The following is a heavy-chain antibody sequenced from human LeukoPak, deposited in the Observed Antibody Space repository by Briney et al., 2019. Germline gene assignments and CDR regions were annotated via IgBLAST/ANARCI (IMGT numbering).Heavy chain of an antibody. CDR2: ISAYTGKT. Sequence: ASVKVSCKASGYSFTFYGISWVRQAPGQGLEWMGWISAYTGKTNYAQKLQGRVTMTTDTSTSTAYMELRSLRSDDTAVYYCARVSIGATSRWFDPWGQGTLVTVSS. J-gene: IGHJ5*02. CDR3: ARVSIGATSRWFDP. CDR1: GYSFTFYG. D-gene: IGHD1-26*01. V-gene: IGHV1-18*01.